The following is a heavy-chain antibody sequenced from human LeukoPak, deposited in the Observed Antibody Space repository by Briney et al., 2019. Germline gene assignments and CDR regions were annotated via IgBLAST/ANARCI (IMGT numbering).Heavy chain of an antibody. CDR2: ISWNSGSI. V-gene: IGHV3-9*01. D-gene: IGHD3-22*01. Sequence: GRSLRLSCAASGFTFDDYAMHWVRQAPGKGLEWVSGISWNSGSIGYADSVKGRLTISRDNAKNSLYLQMNSLRAEDTALYYCAKASGYYDSSGYYQSWGQGTLVTVSS. CDR3: AKASGYYDSSGYYQS. J-gene: IGHJ4*02. CDR1: GFTFDDYA.